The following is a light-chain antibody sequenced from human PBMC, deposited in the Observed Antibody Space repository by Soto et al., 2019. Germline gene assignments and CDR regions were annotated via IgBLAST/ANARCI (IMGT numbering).Light chain of an antibody. CDR3: GSWDSSLSAYV. CDR2: DDN. V-gene: IGLV1-51*01. CDR1: SSNIGGNS. Sequence: QSGLTQLPSVSPAPGQKVTISCSGSSSNIGGNSVSWYQQLPGTAPKLLIYDDNKRPSGIPDRFSGSKSGTSATLGITGFQTGDEADYYCGSWDSSLSAYVFGTGTKVTVL. J-gene: IGLJ1*01.